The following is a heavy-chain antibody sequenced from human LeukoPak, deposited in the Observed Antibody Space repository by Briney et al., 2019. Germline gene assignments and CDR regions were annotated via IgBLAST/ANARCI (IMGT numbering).Heavy chain of an antibody. CDR2: MSEDGNEI. CDR1: GFIFSDFS. CDR3: ARPRGCGSARCNNFDY. Sequence: PGGSLRLSCTVSGFIFSDFSMSWVRQAPGKGLEWVAKMSEDGNEIFYVDSVKGRFTISRDNTNKSLYLQLNSLRPEDSAVYYCARPRGCGSARCNNFDYWGQGTLVTVSS. J-gene: IGHJ4*02. V-gene: IGHV3-7*01. D-gene: IGHD2-2*01.